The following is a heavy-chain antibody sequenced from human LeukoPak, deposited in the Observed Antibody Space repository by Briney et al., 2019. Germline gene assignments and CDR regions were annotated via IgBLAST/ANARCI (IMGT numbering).Heavy chain of an antibody. CDR3: VKVGNWNVAKYLDY. Sequence: GGSLRLSCAASGFTVSSNYMSWVRQAPGKGLEWVSVISGNGGNSYYADSVKGRFTISRDNSKNTLSLQMNSLRAEDTAVYYCVKVGNWNVAKYLDYWGQGTPVTVSS. D-gene: IGHD1-1*01. CDR2: ISGNGGNS. V-gene: IGHV3-23*01. J-gene: IGHJ4*02. CDR1: GFTVSSNY.